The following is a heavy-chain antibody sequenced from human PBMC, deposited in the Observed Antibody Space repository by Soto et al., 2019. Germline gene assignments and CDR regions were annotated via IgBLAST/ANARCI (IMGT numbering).Heavy chain of an antibody. Sequence: VQLVESGGGVVQPGGSLRLSCAASGFTFSDYPMNWVRQAPGKGLEWVSSIRTISSAIYFADSVRGRFTISRDNARNSLYLQMTSLRDEDTAVYYCARETPSFDSWGQGTLVTVSS. CDR3: ARETPSFDS. CDR2: IRTISSAI. D-gene: IGHD2-15*01. J-gene: IGHJ4*02. CDR1: GFTFSDYP. V-gene: IGHV3-48*02.